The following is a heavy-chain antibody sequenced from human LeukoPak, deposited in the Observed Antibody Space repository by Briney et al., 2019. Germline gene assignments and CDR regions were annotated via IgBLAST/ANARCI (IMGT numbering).Heavy chain of an antibody. CDR2: ISSSSSYI. CDR3: ARDLGIAVAGPYYYYGMDV. CDR1: GFTFSSYS. Sequence: GGSLRLSCAASGFTFSSYSMNWVRQAPGKGLEWVSSISSSSSYIYYADSVKGRSTISRDNAKNSLYLQMNSLRAEDTAVYYCARDLGIAVAGPYYYYGMDVWGQGTTVTVSS. J-gene: IGHJ6*02. V-gene: IGHV3-21*01. D-gene: IGHD6-19*01.